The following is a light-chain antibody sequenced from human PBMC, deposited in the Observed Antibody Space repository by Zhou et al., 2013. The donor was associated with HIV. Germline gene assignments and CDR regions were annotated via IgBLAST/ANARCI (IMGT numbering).Light chain of an antibody. Sequence: IVLTQSPGTLSLSPGESATLSCRASQSVTSNYLGWYQQKPGQAPRLLIYGASSRATGIPDKFTGSGSGTDFTFTIARLEPEDFAVYYCQQYGGSPWTFGQGTKVDIK. CDR3: QQYGGSPWT. CDR1: QSVTSNY. V-gene: IGKV3-20*01. J-gene: IGKJ1*01. CDR2: GAS.